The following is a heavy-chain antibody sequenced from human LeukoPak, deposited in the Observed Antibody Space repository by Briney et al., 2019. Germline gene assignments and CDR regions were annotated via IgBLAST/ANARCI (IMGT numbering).Heavy chain of an antibody. D-gene: IGHD3-10*01. J-gene: IGHJ4*02. V-gene: IGHV4-38-2*01. CDR1: GYSISSGYY. Sequence: SETLSLTCAVSGYSISSGYYWGWIRQPPGKGLEWIGSIYHSGSTYYNPSLKSRVTISVDTSKNQFSLKLSSVTAADTAVYYCARGVRGARIDYWGQGTLVTVSS. CDR2: IYHSGST. CDR3: ARGVRGARIDY.